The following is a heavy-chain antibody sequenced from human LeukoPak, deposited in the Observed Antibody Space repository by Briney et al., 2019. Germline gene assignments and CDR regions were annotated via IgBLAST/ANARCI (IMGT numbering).Heavy chain of an antibody. J-gene: IGHJ3*02. CDR2: IYYSGST. CDR3: ARVGVYCSSTSCSYDAFDI. Sequence: PSETLSLTCTVSGGSISSSYWSWIRQPPGKGLEWIGYIYYSGSTNYNPSLKSRVTISLDTSKNQFSLKLSSVTAADTAVYYCARVGVYCSSTSCSYDAFDIWGQGTMVTVSS. D-gene: IGHD2-2*01. CDR1: GGSISSSY. V-gene: IGHV4-59*12.